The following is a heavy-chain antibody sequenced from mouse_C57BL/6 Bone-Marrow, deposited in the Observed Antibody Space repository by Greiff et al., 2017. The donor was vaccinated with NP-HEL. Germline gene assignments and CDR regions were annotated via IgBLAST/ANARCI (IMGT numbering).Heavy chain of an antibody. J-gene: IGHJ1*03. V-gene: IGHV5-6*01. CDR2: ISSGGSYT. CDR1: GFTFSSYG. Sequence: EVKLLESGGDLVKPGGSLKLSCAASGFTFSSYGMSWVRQTPDKRLEWVATISSGGSYTYYPDSVKGRFTISRDNAKNTLYLQMSSLKSEDTAMYYCARQGLTTVVAWYFDVWGTGTTVTVSS. CDR3: ARQGLTTVVAWYFDV. D-gene: IGHD1-1*01.